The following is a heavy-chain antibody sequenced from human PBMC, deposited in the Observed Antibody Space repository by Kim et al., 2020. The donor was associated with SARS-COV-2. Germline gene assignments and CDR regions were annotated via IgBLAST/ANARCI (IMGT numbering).Heavy chain of an antibody. D-gene: IGHD3-22*01. CDR1: GFTFSSYA. CDR3: AKGSRSSGYYVDY. CDR2: ITGSGDST. J-gene: IGHJ4*02. Sequence: GGSLRLSCAASGFTFSSYAMTWVRQAPGKGLEWVSVITGSGDSTYYADSVKGRFTFSRDNSKNTLYLQMNSLRAEDTAVYYCAKGSRSSGYYVDYWGQGTLVTDSS. V-gene: IGHV3-23*01.